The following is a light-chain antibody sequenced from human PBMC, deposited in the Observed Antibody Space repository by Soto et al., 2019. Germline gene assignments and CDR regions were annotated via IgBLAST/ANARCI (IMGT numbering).Light chain of an antibody. CDR1: QGISSY. V-gene: IGKV1-9*01. CDR2: AAS. CDR3: QQLNSYSFT. J-gene: IGKJ3*01. Sequence: DIQLTQSPSFLSASVGDRVTITCRASQGISSYLAWYQQKPGKAPKLLIYAASTLQSGVPSRFSGSGSGTEFTLTISSLQPEDFATYYCQQLNSYSFTFGPWTKVDIK.